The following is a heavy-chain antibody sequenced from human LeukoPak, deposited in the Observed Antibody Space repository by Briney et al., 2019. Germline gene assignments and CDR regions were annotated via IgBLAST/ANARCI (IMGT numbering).Heavy chain of an antibody. D-gene: IGHD3-9*01. V-gene: IGHV3-53*05. CDR2: IYSGTI. J-gene: IGHJ5*02. CDR1: GFTFSSYE. Sequence: GGSLRLSCAASGFTFSSYEMNWVRQAPGKGLEWVSFIYSGTIHYSDSVKGRFTISRDNSKNTMYLQMNSLRSEDTAVYYCARGDRDYDILTGYSKSWFAPWGQGTLVTVSS. CDR3: ARGDRDYDILTGYSKSWFAP.